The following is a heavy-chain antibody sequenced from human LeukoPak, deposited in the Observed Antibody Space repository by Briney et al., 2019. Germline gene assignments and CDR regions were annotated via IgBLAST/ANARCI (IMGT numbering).Heavy chain of an antibody. D-gene: IGHD2-15*01. CDR1: GYTFTSYG. Sequence: ASVKVSCKASGYTFTSYGISWVRQAPGQGLEWMGWISAYNGNTNYAQKLQGRVTMTTDTSTSTAYMELRSLRSDDTAVYYCARGAPRIVVVVAATQYYGMDVWGQGTTVTVSS. CDR2: ISAYNGNT. J-gene: IGHJ6*02. V-gene: IGHV1-18*01. CDR3: ARGAPRIVVVVAATQYYGMDV.